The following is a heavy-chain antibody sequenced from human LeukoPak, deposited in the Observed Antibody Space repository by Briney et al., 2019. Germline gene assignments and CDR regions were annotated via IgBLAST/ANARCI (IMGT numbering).Heavy chain of an antibody. D-gene: IGHD6-19*01. J-gene: IGHJ4*02. V-gene: IGHV3-74*01. CDR2: INSDGSST. CDR1: GFTLSSYW. CDR3: AKVPDSSGWFYFDY. Sequence: GGSLRLSCAASGFTLSSYWMHWVRQAPGKGLVWVSRINSDGSSTTYADSVKGRFTISRDNAKNTLYLQMNSLRAEDTAVYYCAKVPDSSGWFYFDYWGQGTLVTVSS.